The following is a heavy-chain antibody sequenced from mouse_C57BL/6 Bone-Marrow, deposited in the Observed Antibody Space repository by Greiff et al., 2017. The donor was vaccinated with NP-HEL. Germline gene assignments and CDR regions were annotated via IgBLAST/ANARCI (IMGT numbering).Heavy chain of an antibody. CDR1: GYSFTGYF. CDR2: INPYNGDT. D-gene: IGHD2-4*01. CDR3: ARWHYDYDGNWYFDV. J-gene: IGHJ1*03. V-gene: IGHV1-20*01. Sequence: EVQLQQSGPELVKPGDSVKISCKASGYSFTGYFMNWVMQSHGKSLEWIGRINPYNGDTFYNQKFKGKATLTVDKSSSTAHMELRSLTSEDSAVYYCARWHYDYDGNWYFDVWGTGTTVTVSS.